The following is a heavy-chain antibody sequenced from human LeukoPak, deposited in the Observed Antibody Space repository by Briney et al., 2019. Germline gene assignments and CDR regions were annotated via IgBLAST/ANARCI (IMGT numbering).Heavy chain of an antibody. CDR2: IQQDGSEK. Sequence: GGSLRLSCAGSGFTLSNYWMGWVRQAPGKGLEWVANIQQDGSEKYYLDSVKGRFTISRDNAKNSLYLQMNSLRAEDTARDYNTSLGYYSRGSCNSPFDYWGQGTLVTVSS. J-gene: IGHJ4*02. D-gene: IGHD2-15*01. V-gene: IGHV3-7*02. CDR1: GFTLSNYW. CDR3: TSLGYYSRGSCNSPFDY.